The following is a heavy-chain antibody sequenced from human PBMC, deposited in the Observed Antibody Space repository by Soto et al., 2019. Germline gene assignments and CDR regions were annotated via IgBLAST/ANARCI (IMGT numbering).Heavy chain of an antibody. CDR2: IYYGGIT. V-gene: IGHV4-59*01. D-gene: IGHD4-17*01. Sequence: LSLTCTVSGGSISSYYWSWIRQPPGKGLEWFGYIYYGGITNYNPSLKSRVTISVDTSKSQFSLKLSSVTAADTAVYYCANSRVGDYHTKYYYYYGMDVWGQGTTVTVSS. CDR3: ANSRVGDYHTKYYYYYGMDV. J-gene: IGHJ6*02. CDR1: GGSISSYY.